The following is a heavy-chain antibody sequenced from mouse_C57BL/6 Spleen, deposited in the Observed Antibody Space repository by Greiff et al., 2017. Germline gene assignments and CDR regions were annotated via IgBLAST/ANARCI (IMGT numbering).Heavy chain of an antibody. D-gene: IGHD2-12*01. CDR3: ARHEDTQLLGGNFDY. CDR2: FYPGSGSI. J-gene: IGHJ2*01. V-gene: IGHV1-62-2*01. CDR1: GYTFTEYT. Sequence: VMLVESGAELVKPGASVKLSCKASGYTFTEYTIHWVKQRSGQGLEWIGWFYPGSGSIKYNEKFKDKATLTADKSSSTVYMELSRLTSEDSAVYFCARHEDTQLLGGNFDYWGQGTTLTVSS.